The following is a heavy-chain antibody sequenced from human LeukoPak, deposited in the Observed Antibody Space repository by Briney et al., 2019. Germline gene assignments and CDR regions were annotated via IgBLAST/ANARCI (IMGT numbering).Heavy chain of an antibody. D-gene: IGHD3-10*01. V-gene: IGHV3-53*01. CDR1: GFTVSSNY. J-gene: IGHJ3*02. CDR2: IYSGGST. CDR3: ASYGSGSYYPPDAFDI. Sequence: PGGSLRLSCAASGFTVSSNYMSWVRQAPGKGLEWVSVIYSGGSTYYADSVKGRFTISRDNSKNTLYLQMNSLRAEDTAVYYCASYGSGSYYPPDAFDIWGQGTMVTVSS.